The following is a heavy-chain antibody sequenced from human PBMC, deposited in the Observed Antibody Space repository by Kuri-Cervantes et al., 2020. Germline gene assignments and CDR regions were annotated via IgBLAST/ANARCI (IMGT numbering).Heavy chain of an antibody. CDR2: MNPNSGNT. D-gene: IGHD3-3*01. V-gene: IGHV1-8*02. Sequence: ASVKVSCKASGYTFTSYYMHWVRQAPGQGLEWMGWMNPNSGNTGYAQKFQGRVTMTRNTSISTAYMELSSLRSEDTAVYYCARGPYDFWSGYSYYYYYGMDVWGQGTTVTVSS. CDR1: GYTFTSYY. J-gene: IGHJ6*02. CDR3: ARGPYDFWSGYSYYYYYGMDV.